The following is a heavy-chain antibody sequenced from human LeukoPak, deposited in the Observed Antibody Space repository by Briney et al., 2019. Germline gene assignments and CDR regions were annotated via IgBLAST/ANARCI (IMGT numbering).Heavy chain of an antibody. Sequence: GGALRLSCAASEFTFDNYAMSWVRQAPGKGLEWGSVISGSGYYSYYADSVKGGFTFSRDNSKNTLYLQMHSLRAEDTAVYYCAKSGSGWYYFDYWGQGTLVTVSS. J-gene: IGHJ4*02. CDR1: EFTFDNYA. V-gene: IGHV3-23*01. CDR2: ISGSGYYS. D-gene: IGHD6-19*01. CDR3: AKSGSGWYYFDY.